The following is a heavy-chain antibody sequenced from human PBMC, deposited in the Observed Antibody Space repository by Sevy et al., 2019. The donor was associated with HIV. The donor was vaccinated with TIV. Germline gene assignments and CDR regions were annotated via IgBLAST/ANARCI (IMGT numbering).Heavy chain of an antibody. Sequence: GGSLRLSCAASGFIFSTYWMSWVRQAPGKGLEWVANIKEDGSEKCYVVSVKGRFTISRDNAKNSLYLQMSRLRAEDTAVYYCARGGKYPGYWGQGTLVTVSS. V-gene: IGHV3-7*01. CDR2: IKEDGSEK. J-gene: IGHJ4*02. D-gene: IGHD1-26*01. CDR1: GFIFSTYW. CDR3: ARGGKYPGY.